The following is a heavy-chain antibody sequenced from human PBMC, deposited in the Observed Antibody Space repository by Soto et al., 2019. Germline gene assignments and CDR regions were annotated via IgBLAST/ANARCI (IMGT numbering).Heavy chain of an antibody. Sequence: GGSLRLSCAASGFTFSSYGMHWVRQAPGKGLEWVAVIWYDGSNKYYADSMKGRFTISRDNAKNTLYLQMNILRLEDTAVYYCARGGKNIYAVDVWGHGTTVTVSS. V-gene: IGHV3-33*01. CDR2: IWYDGSNK. CDR3: ARGGKNIYAVDV. J-gene: IGHJ6*02. CDR1: GFTFSSYG. D-gene: IGHD3-16*01.